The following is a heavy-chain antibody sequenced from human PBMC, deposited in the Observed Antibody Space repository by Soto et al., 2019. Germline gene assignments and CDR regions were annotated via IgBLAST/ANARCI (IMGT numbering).Heavy chain of an antibody. V-gene: IGHV4-59*01. CDR3: ARDGGYCSSTSCYTGGLGWFDP. Sequence: SETLSLTCTVSGGSISSYYWGWIRQPPGKGLGWIGYIYYSGSTNYNPSLKSRVTISVDTSKNQFSLKLSSVTAADTAVYYCARDGGYCSSTSCYTGGLGWFDPWGQGTLVTVSS. CDR2: IYYSGST. CDR1: GGSISSYY. D-gene: IGHD2-2*02. J-gene: IGHJ5*02.